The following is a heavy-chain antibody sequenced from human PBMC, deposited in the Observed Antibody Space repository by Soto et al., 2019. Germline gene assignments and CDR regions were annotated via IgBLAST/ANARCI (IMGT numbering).Heavy chain of an antibody. J-gene: IGHJ4*02. CDR2: INQDGGVT. Sequence: GGSLRLSCVASGFTFISSFMGWIRQAPGKGLEWVANINQDGGVTYYVDSVEGRFTISRDNTKDSLYLQMNSLRGEDTAIYYCARYYRGSGRYFFDYWGQGAPVTVSS. D-gene: IGHD6-19*01. CDR1: GFTFISSF. V-gene: IGHV3-7*03. CDR3: ARYYRGSGRYFFDY.